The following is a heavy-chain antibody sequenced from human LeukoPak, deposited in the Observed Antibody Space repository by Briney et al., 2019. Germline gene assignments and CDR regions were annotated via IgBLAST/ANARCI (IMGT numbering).Heavy chain of an antibody. J-gene: IGHJ4*02. CDR2: IDWDDDK. V-gene: IGHV2-70*01. CDR1: GFSLSTSGMC. CDR3: ARTPGTITKYSSGWGKFDY. D-gene: IGHD6-19*01. Sequence: ESGPTLVNPTQTLTLTCTFSGFSLSTSGMCVNWIRQPPGKALEWLALIDWDDDKYYSTSLKTRLTISKDTSKNQVVLTMTNMDPVDTATYYCARTPGTITKYSSGWGKFDYWGQGTLVTVSS.